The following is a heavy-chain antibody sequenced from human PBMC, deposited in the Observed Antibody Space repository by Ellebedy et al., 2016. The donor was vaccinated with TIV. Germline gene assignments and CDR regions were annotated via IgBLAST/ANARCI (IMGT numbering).Heavy chain of an antibody. CDR1: GFTFSSYW. Sequence: GESLKISCAASGFTFSSYWMHRVRQAPGKGLEWVANIKQDGSVKKYVDSVKGRFTISRDNGKNSLYLQMNSLRGEDTAVYYCAREVGGGGAYWGQGTLVTVSS. V-gene: IGHV3-7*01. CDR3: AREVGGGGAY. J-gene: IGHJ4*02. D-gene: IGHD2-21*01. CDR2: IKQDGSVK.